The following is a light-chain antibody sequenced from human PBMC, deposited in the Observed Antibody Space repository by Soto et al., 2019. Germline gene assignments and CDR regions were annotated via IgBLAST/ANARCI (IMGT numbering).Light chain of an antibody. V-gene: IGKV3-15*01. CDR1: QSVNSN. CDR2: GAS. J-gene: IGKJ1*01. Sequence: EIVLPQSPATVSVAPGDRATLSCRASQSVNSNLAWYHLKPGQPPRLLVYGASIRAAGIPARFSGSESEPEFTLRISSLQSEDFAVYYCQQYDDWPWTFGHGSK. CDR3: QQYDDWPWT.